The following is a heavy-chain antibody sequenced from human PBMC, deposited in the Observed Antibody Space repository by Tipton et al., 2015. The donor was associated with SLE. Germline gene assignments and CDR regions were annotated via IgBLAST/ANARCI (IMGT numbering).Heavy chain of an antibody. CDR2: INHSGST. J-gene: IGHJ5*02. D-gene: IGHD1-1*01. CDR3: ARVRFNGNWEQGNRWFDP. Sequence: TLSLTCAVYGGSFSGYYWSWIRQPPGKGLEWIGEINHSGSTNYNPSLKSRVTISVDTSKNQFSLKLTSVTAADTAVYYCARVRFNGNWEQGNRWFDPWSQGTLVTVSS. CDR1: GGSFSGYY. V-gene: IGHV4-34*01.